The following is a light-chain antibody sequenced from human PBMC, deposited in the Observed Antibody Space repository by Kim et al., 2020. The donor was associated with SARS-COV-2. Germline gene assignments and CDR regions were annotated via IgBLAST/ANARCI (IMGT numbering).Light chain of an antibody. V-gene: IGKV3-15*01. J-gene: IGKJ1*01. CDR3: QQSNDWPPLT. CDR1: QTMNNR. Sequence: SPGKRATLACRASQTMNNRLVWYQQKPGQAPRLLIYDATTRATGIPARFIGSGSETDFTLTISSLQSEDFAVYYCQQSNDWPPLTFGQGTKVDIK. CDR2: DAT.